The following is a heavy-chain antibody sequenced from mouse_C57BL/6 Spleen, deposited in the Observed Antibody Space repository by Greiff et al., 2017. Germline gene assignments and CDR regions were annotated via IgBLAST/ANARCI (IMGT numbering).Heavy chain of an antibody. J-gene: IGHJ2*01. CDR1: GYTFTDYE. D-gene: IGHD1-1*01. CDR2: IDPETGGT. Sequence: VQLQQSGAELVRPGASVTLSCKASGYTFTDYEMHWVKQTPVHGLEWIGAIDPETGGTAYNQKFKGKAILTADKSSSTAYMGLRSLTSEDSAVYYCTRDTTVVPGNFDYWGQGTTLTVSS. CDR3: TRDTTVVPGNFDY. V-gene: IGHV1-15*01.